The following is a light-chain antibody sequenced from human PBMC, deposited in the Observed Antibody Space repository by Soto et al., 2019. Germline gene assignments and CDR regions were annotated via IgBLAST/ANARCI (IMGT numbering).Light chain of an antibody. CDR1: SRDVGGYNY. V-gene: IGLV2-14*01. CDR3: SSYTSSSTLV. J-gene: IGLJ1*01. CDR2: EVS. Sequence: QSALTQPASVSGSPGQSITISCTGTSRDVGGYNYVSWYQQHPGKAPKLMIYEVSNRPSGVSNRFSGSKSGNTASLTISGIQAEDDADYDCSSYTSSSTLVFGTGTKVTVL.